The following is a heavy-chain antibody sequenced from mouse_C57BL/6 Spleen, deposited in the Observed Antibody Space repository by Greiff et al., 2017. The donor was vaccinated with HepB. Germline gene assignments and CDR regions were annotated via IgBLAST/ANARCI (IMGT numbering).Heavy chain of an antibody. V-gene: IGHV1-22*01. D-gene: IGHD1-1*01. CDR3: AREGNLITTVAYYFDY. J-gene: IGHJ2*01. CDR1: GYTFTDYN. CDR2: INPNNGGT. Sequence: SGPELVKPGASVKMSCKASGYTFTDYNMHWVKQSHGKSLEWIGYINPNNGGTSYNQKFKGKATLTVNKSSSTAYMELRSLTSEDSAVYYCAREGNLITTVAYYFDYWGQGTTLTVSS.